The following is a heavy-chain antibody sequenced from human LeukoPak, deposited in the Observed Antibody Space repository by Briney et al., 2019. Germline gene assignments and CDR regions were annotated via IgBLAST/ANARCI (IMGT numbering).Heavy chain of an antibody. Sequence: SVRVSCKASGYTFTSSEIHWVRQAPGQGLEWMGRIIPIFGTANYAQKFQGRVTITTDESTSTAYMELSSLRSEDTAVYYCARDKFKGREGVLWFGEFPPNWFDPWGQGTLVTVSS. CDR1: GYTFTSSE. CDR2: IIPIFGTA. J-gene: IGHJ5*02. V-gene: IGHV1-69*05. CDR3: ARDKFKGREGVLWFGEFPPNWFDP. D-gene: IGHD3-10*01.